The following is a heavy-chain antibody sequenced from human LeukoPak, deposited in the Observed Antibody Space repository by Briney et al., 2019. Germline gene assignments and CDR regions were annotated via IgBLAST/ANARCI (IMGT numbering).Heavy chain of an antibody. Sequence: PSETLSLTCNVSGASISTHYWSWIRQSPGEGLEWIGYADYTGSTKYNPSLKSRVTMSLDTSNNQLSLKLDSVTAADTAVYYCAGGYSSDWYFNCWGQGTLVTVSS. D-gene: IGHD6-19*01. CDR2: ADYTGST. J-gene: IGHJ4*02. V-gene: IGHV4-59*11. CDR1: GASISTHY. CDR3: AGGYSSDWYFNC.